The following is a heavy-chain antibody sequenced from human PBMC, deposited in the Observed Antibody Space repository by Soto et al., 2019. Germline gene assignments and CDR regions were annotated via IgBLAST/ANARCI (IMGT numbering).Heavy chain of an antibody. Sequence: PGGSLRLSCAASGFTFSSYAMSWVRQAPGKGLEWVSAISGSGGSTYYADSVKGRFTISRDNSKNTLYLQMNSLRAEDTAVYYCAKAGGNTVTTGHYYYYGMDVWGKGTTVTVSS. CDR1: GFTFSSYA. J-gene: IGHJ6*04. V-gene: IGHV3-23*01. D-gene: IGHD4-4*01. CDR2: ISGSGGST. CDR3: AKAGGNTVTTGHYYYYGMDV.